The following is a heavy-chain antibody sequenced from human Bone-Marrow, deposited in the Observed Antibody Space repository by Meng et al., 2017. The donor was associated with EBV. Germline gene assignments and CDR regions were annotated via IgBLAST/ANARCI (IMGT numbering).Heavy chain of an antibody. CDR2: IYWDDDK. D-gene: IGHD2-21*01. CDR3: AHRRDYSYFDY. CDR1: GFSLSTPGVG. J-gene: IGHJ4*02. V-gene: IGHV2-5*02. Sequence: QITVKESGPTLVKPTQPLPLTCTFSGFSLSTPGVGVGWIRQPPGEALEWLAVIYWDDDKRYSPSLKSRLTITKDTSKQQVVLTMTNMDPVDTATYYCAHRRDYSYFDYWGQGTLVTVSS.